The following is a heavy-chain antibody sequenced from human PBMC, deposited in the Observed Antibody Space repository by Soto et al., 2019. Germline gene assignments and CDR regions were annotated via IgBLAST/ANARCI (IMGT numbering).Heavy chain of an antibody. CDR1: GGSVTSISSRNYY. Sequence: QLQLQESGPGLVKPSETLSLTCTVSGGSVTSISSRNYYWGWIRQPPGKGLEWIGNIYYTGSTYYNPSLKSRVTISLGTSKNQFSLKLTSVTAADTAVYYCASHDYVGYRDYWGQGTLVTVSS. CDR2: IYYTGST. CDR3: ASHDYVGYRDY. J-gene: IGHJ4*02. V-gene: IGHV4-39*01. D-gene: IGHD4-17*01.